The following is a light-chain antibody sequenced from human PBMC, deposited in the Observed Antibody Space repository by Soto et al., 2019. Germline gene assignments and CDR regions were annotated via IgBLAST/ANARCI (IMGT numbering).Light chain of an antibody. CDR1: QSLTSNHIGWY. Sequence: EIVLTQSPGTLSLSPGERATLSCRASQSLTSNHIGWYLAWYQQNPGQTPSLLIYGTSSKATGILHRCSGSGSGTDFSPTISRLEPADFSVDYCQQYGSSHPITFGQGTQLEIK. CDR2: GTS. J-gene: IGKJ5*01. CDR3: QQYGSSHPIT. V-gene: IGKV3-20*01.